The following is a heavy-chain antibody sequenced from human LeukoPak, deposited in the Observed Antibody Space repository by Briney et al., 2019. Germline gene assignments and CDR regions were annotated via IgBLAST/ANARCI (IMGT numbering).Heavy chain of an antibody. CDR3: ARGYVDIVATIKPYYYYGMDV. D-gene: IGHD5-12*01. J-gene: IGHJ6*02. CDR2: ISYDGSNK. Sequence: GRSLRLSCAASGFTFSSYAMHWVRQAPGKGLEWVAVISYDGSNKYYADSVKGRFTISRDNSKNTLYLQMNSLRAEDTAVYYCARGYVDIVATIKPYYYYGMDVWGPGTTVTASS. V-gene: IGHV3-30-3*01. CDR1: GFTFSSYA.